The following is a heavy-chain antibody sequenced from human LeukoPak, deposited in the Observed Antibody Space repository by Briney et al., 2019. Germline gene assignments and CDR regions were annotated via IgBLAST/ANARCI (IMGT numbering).Heavy chain of an antibody. CDR1: GGSISSSSYY. CDR3: ARGSYCGGDCYLYMDV. D-gene: IGHD2-21*01. Sequence: SETLSLTCTVSGGSISSSSYYWGWVRQPPGKGLEWIGSIYYSGSTCYHPSLKNRVTISVDTSKNQCSLKLSSVTAADTAVYYCARGSYCGGDCYLYMDVWGKGTTVTVSS. J-gene: IGHJ6*03. CDR2: IYYSGST. V-gene: IGHV4-39*01.